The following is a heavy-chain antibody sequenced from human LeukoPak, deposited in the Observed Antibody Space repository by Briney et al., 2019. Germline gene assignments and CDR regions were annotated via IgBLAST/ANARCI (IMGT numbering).Heavy chain of an antibody. D-gene: IGHD4-17*01. Sequence: GGSLRLSCAASGFTFSGYPIHWVRQAPGKGLEWVAVISYDGSNKYYADSVKGRFTISRDNSKNMLYLHMNSLRAEDTAVYFCARDRGDYNHNFDYWGQGTLVTVSS. J-gene: IGHJ4*02. CDR1: GFTFSGYP. CDR2: ISYDGSNK. CDR3: ARDRGDYNHNFDY. V-gene: IGHV3-30-3*01.